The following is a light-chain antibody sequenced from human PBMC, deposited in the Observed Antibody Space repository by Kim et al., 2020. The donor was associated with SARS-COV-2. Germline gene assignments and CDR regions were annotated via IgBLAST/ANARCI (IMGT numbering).Light chain of an antibody. CDR3: QQYNFYPET. J-gene: IGKJ1*01. CDR2: KAS. CDR1: QTISVW. Sequence: DIQMTQSPSTLSASVGDRVTITCRASQTISVWLAWYQQKPGKAPKLLIYKASSLEGGVPSRFSGSGSGTEFTLTISSLQPDDFATYYCQQYNFYPETFGQGTKVDIK. V-gene: IGKV1-5*03.